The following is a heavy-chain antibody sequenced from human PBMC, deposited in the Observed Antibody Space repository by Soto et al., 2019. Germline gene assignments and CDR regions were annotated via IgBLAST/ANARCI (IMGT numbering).Heavy chain of an antibody. Sequence: EVQLVESGGGLVQPAGSLRLSCAASGFTFSSYWMHWVRQAPGKGLVWVSRINSDGSSTSYADSVKGRFTISRDNAKKTLYLQMNSLRAEDTAVYYCVRTSLVVAAATREDYWGQGTLVTVSS. J-gene: IGHJ4*02. D-gene: IGHD2-15*01. CDR3: VRTSLVVAAATREDY. V-gene: IGHV3-74*01. CDR2: INSDGSST. CDR1: GFTFSSYW.